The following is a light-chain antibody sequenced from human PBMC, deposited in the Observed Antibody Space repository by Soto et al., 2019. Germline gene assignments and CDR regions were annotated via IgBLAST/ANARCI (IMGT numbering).Light chain of an antibody. Sequence: DIQMTQSPSTLSAFVGGRVTITCRASQTISTWLAWYQQKPGKATKLMILDASTLESGVPSRFSGSGSGTEFTLTITSLQPDDFATYYCQQYNSYLWTFGQGTKVDIK. CDR2: DAS. CDR1: QTISTW. J-gene: IGKJ1*01. V-gene: IGKV1-5*01. CDR3: QQYNSYLWT.